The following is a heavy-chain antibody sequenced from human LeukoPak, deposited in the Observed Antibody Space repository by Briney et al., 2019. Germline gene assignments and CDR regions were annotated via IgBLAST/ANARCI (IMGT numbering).Heavy chain of an antibody. CDR1: GYTFTSYD. CDR2: MNPNSGNT. Sequence: VASVKVSCKASGYTFTSYDINWVRQATGQGLEWMGWMNPNSGNTGYAQKFQGRVTITRNTSISTAYMELSSLRSEDTAVYYCARGRGPRGSRRAAADNDAFDIWGQGTMVTVSS. V-gene: IGHV1-8*03. CDR3: ARGRGPRGSRRAAADNDAFDI. J-gene: IGHJ3*02. D-gene: IGHD6-13*01.